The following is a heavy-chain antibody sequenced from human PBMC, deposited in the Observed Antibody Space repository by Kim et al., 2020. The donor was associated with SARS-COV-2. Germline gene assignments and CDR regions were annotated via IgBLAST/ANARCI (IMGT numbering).Heavy chain of an antibody. D-gene: IGHD6-13*01. V-gene: IGHV3-53*01. Sequence: ADSGKGRFIISRDNSKNTLYLQMNSLRAEDTAVYYCARDKGGYSNSWDFDYWGQGTLVTVSA. J-gene: IGHJ4*02. CDR3: ARDKGGYSNSWDFDY.